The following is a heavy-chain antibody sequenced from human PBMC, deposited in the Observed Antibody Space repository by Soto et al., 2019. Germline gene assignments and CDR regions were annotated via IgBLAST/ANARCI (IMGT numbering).Heavy chain of an antibody. Sequence: HPVGSLRLSCAASGFTFSSYATSWVRQAPGKGLEWVSAISGSGGSTYYADSVKGRFTISRDNSKNTLYLQMNSLRAEDTAVYYCAKDRTVVTKRGYFDYWGQGTLVTVSS. CDR1: GFTFSSYA. V-gene: IGHV3-23*01. J-gene: IGHJ4*02. CDR3: AKDRTVVTKRGYFDY. D-gene: IGHD2-21*02. CDR2: ISGSGGST.